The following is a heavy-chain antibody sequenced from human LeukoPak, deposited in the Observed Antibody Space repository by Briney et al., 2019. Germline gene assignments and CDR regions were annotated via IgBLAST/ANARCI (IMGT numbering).Heavy chain of an antibody. J-gene: IGHJ4*02. D-gene: IGHD6-13*01. Sequence: AGGSLRLSCAASGFTFSSYEMNWVRQAPGKGLKWVSYISSSGSTIYYADSVKGRFTISRDNAKNSLYLQMNSLRAEDTAVYYCARLDSSSWYGGLDYWGQGTLVTVSS. CDR1: GFTFSSYE. CDR3: ARLDSSSWYGGLDY. CDR2: ISSSGSTI. V-gene: IGHV3-48*03.